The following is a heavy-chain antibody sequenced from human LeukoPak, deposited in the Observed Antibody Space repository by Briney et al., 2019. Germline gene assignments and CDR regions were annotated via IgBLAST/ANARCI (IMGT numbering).Heavy chain of an antibody. J-gene: IGHJ4*02. CDR1: AFSFRTYS. CDR3: VRVEMGAINAYFDY. CDR2: ISSSSTYI. V-gene: IGHV3-21*01. Sequence: GGSLRLSCAASAFSFRTYSMNWVRQAPGKGLEWVSSISSSSTYIYYVDSVEGRFTISRDDAKNSLYLQMNSLRAEDTAVYCCVRVEMGAINAYFDYWGQGALVTVSS. D-gene: IGHD1-26*01.